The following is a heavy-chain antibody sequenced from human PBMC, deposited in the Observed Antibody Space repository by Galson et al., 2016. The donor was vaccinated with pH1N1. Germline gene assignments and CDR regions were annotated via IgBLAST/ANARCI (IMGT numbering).Heavy chain of an antibody. CDR3: ARSRGYSYGSYYFDD. V-gene: IGHV1-69*13. CDR2: IIGMFGTT. CDR1: GGTFSSYA. Sequence: SVKVSCKASGGTFSSYAVSWVRQAPGQGLEWVGGIIGMFGTTTYAQKLQGRVTITAEELTSSSYMELTSLTSDDTALYYCARSRGYSYGSYYFDDWGLGTLVTVSS. J-gene: IGHJ4*02. D-gene: IGHD5-18*01.